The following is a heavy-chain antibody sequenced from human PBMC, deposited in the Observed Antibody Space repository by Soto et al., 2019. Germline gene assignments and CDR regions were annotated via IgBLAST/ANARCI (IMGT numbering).Heavy chain of an antibody. CDR1: GDSISGGGFS. CDR2: IYPSGTS. Sequence: SETLSLTCAVSGDSISGGGFSWNWIQQSPGKGLEWIGYIYPSGTSYYNPSLKSRVTISVDKSQNQFSLRLSSMTAADTAVYYCARGHYFGSGSTDWGHGTLVTVSS. V-gene: IGHV4-30-2*06. J-gene: IGHJ4*01. CDR3: ARGHYFGSGSTD. D-gene: IGHD3-10*01.